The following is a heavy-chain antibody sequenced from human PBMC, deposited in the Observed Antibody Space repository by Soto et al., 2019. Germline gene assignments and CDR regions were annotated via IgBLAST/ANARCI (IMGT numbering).Heavy chain of an antibody. D-gene: IGHD2-2*01. V-gene: IGHV5-10-1*01. Sequence: GESLKISGKGSGYSLTNYCIPWVLQMPWKGLEWMGRIDPGDSDTTYNPSFQGHVTMSADKSISTAYLQWSSLKASDTAMYYCASRVDASCHHGLDIWGLGTMVTVSS. CDR3: ASRVDASCHHGLDI. CDR1: GYSLTNYC. CDR2: IDPGDSDT. J-gene: IGHJ3*02.